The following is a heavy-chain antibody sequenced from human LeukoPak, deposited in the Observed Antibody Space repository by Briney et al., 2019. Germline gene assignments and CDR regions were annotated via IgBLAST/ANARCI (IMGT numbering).Heavy chain of an antibody. CDR2: ISENAGRK. CDR3: AKVDYYDWYLDL. V-gene: IGHV3-43*02. Sequence: PGGSLRLSCAASGFTFDDYAMHWVRQPPGKGLEWVSLISENAGRKYYADSVKGRFTISRDNSKNSLYLQMNGLRTEDTALYYCAKVDYYDWYLDLWGRGTLVTVSS. J-gene: IGHJ2*01. D-gene: IGHD3-22*01. CDR1: GFTFDDYA.